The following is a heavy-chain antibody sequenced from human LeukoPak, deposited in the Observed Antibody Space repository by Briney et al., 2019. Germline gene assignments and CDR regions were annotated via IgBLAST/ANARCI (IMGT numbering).Heavy chain of an antibody. J-gene: IGHJ4*02. V-gene: IGHV3-33*01. Sequence: GGSLRLSCAASGFTFSSYGMHWVRQAPGKGLEWVAVIWYDGSNKYYADSVKGRFTISRDNSKNTLYLQMNSLRAEDTAVYYCARDHLYDFWSGYYIGGYLDYWGQGTLVTVSS. CDR1: GFTFSSYG. CDR3: ARDHLYDFWSGYYIGGYLDY. D-gene: IGHD3-3*01. CDR2: IWYDGSNK.